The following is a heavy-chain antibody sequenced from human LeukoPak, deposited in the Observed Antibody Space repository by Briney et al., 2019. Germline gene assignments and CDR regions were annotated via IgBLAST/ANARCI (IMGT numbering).Heavy chain of an antibody. CDR2: ISGSGGST. J-gene: IGHJ3*01. CDR3: ARGVYGAGAAFDV. D-gene: IGHD4-17*01. V-gene: IGHV3-23*01. CDR1: GFTFSSYA. Sequence: GGSLRLSCAASGFTFSSYAMSWVRQAPGKGLEWVSAISGSGGSTYYADSVKGRFTISRDNSKNTLYLQMNSLRSDDTAVYYCARGVYGAGAAFDVWGQGTLVIVSS.